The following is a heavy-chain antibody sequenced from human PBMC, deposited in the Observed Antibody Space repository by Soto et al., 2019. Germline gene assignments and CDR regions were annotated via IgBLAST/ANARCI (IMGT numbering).Heavy chain of an antibody. V-gene: IGHV1-69*12. CDR2: IIPIFGTA. J-gene: IGHJ6*02. D-gene: IGHD2-2*01. CDR3: ARHDCISSSCYYYYYYGMDV. CDR1: GGTFSSYA. Sequence: QVQLVQSGAEVKKPGSSVKVSCKASGGTFSSYAISWVRQAPGQGLEWMGGIIPIFGTANYAQKFRGRVTIPGDESTSTAYMELSSLRSEDTAVYYCARHDCISSSCYYYYYYGMDVWGQGTMVTVSS.